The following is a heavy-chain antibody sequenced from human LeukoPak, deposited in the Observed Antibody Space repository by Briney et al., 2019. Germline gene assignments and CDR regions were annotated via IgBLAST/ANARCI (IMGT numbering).Heavy chain of an antibody. CDR2: INHSGST. V-gene: IGHV4-39*07. CDR3: ARGTVGAVLGDTFDY. CDR1: GDSISGRSNY. J-gene: IGHJ4*02. Sequence: SETLSLTCSVSGDSISGRSNYWAWIRQPAGKGLEWIGEINHSGSTNYNPSLKSRVTISVDTSKNQFSLKLSSVTAADTAVYYCARGTVGAVLGDTFDYWGQGTLVTVSS. D-gene: IGHD1-26*01.